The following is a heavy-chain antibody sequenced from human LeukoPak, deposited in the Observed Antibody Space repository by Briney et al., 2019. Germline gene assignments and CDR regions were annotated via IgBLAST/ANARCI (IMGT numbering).Heavy chain of an antibody. CDR1: GYTFTSYY. CDR3: ARDPIFLGREGSIDY. V-gene: IGHV1-46*01. CDR2: INPSGGST. J-gene: IGHJ4*02. Sequence: ASVKVSCKTSGYTFTSYYIHWVRQAPGQGLEWMGIINPSGGSTSYAQKFQGRITMIRDTSTCTVYMEPSSLRSEDTAVYYCARDPIFLGREGSIDYWGQGTLVTVSS. D-gene: IGHD3-9*01.